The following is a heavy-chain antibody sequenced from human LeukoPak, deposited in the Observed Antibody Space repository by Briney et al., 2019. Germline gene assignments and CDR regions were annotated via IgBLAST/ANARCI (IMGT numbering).Heavy chain of an antibody. CDR1: GGSISSGGYY. D-gene: IGHD3-10*01. V-gene: IGHV4-31*03. Sequence: SQTLSLTCTVSGGSISSGGYYWSWIRQHPGKGLEWIGYIYYSGSTYYNPSLKSRVTISADTSKNQFSLKLSSVTAADTAVYYCASLDSRGYDAFDIWGQGTMVTVSS. CDR3: ASLDSRGYDAFDI. J-gene: IGHJ3*02. CDR2: IYYSGST.